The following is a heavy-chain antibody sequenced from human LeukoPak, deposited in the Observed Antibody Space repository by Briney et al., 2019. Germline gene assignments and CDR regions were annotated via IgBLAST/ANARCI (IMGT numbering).Heavy chain of an antibody. V-gene: IGHV4-38-2*02. D-gene: IGHD2-15*01. CDR3: ARDCSGGTCYLGVVDY. CDR2: IYHSGST. CDR1: GYSISSGYY. Sequence: PSGTLSLTCTVSGYSISSGYYWGWIRQPPGKGLEWIGSIYHSGSTYYNPSLKSRVTMSVDTSKNQFSLKLSSVTAADAAVYYCARDCSGGTCYLGVVDYWGQGILVTVSS. J-gene: IGHJ4*02.